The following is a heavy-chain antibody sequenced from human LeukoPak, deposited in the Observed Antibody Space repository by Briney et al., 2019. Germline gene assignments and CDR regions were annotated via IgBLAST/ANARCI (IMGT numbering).Heavy chain of an antibody. CDR2: MNPNSGNT. CDR3: ARGLLNQQVGATAIAFDI. V-gene: IGHV1-8*01. J-gene: IGHJ3*02. CDR1: GYTFTSYD. D-gene: IGHD1-26*01. Sequence: ASVKVSCKASGYTFTSYDINWVRQATGQGLEWMGWMNPNSGNTGYAQKFQGRVTMTRNTSISTAYMELSSLRSEDTAVYYCARGLLNQQVGATAIAFDIWGQGTMVTVSS.